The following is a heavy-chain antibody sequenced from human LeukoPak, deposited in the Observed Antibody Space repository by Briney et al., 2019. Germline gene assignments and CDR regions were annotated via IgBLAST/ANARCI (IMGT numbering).Heavy chain of an antibody. V-gene: IGHV1-18*01. Sequence: ASVKVSCKASGYTFTNYGISWVRQAPGQGLEWMGWISTYHGSTNYAQKLQGRVTMTTDTSTSTAYMELRSLRSDDTAVYYCARDFCSGGTCYARGYSDYWGQGTLVTVSS. D-gene: IGHD2-15*01. CDR1: GYTFTNYG. J-gene: IGHJ4*02. CDR3: ARDFCSGGTCYARGYSDY. CDR2: ISTYHGST.